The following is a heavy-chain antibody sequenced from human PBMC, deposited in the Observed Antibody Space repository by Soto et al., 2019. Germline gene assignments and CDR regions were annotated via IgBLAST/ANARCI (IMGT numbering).Heavy chain of an antibody. CDR3: AADRGGYCSGGSCYRDYYYGMDV. CDR1: GFTFTSSA. V-gene: IGHV1-58*01. D-gene: IGHD2-15*01. Sequence: QMQLVQSGPEVKKPGTSVKVSCKASGFTFTSSAVQWVRQARGQRLEWIGWIVVGSGNTNYAQKFQERVTITRDMSTSTAYMELSSLRSEDTAVYYCAADRGGYCSGGSCYRDYYYGMDVWGQGTTVTVSS. CDR2: IVVGSGNT. J-gene: IGHJ6*02.